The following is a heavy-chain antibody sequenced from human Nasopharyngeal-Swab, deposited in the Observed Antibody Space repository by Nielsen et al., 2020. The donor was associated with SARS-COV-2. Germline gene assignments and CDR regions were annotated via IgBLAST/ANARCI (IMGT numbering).Heavy chain of an antibody. CDR3: ARDPLWDSSGYPGY. Sequence: GGSLRLSCAASGFTFSSYSMNWVRQAPGKGLEWVSSISSSSSYIYYADSVKGRFTISRDNAKNSLYLQMNSLRAEDTAVYYCARDPLWDSSGYPGYWGQGTLVTVSS. J-gene: IGHJ4*02. V-gene: IGHV3-21*01. CDR2: ISSSSSYI. D-gene: IGHD3-22*01. CDR1: GFTFSSYS.